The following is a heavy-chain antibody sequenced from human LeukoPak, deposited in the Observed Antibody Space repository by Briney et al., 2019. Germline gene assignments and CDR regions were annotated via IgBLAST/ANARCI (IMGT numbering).Heavy chain of an antibody. CDR1: GGSISSSLYY. J-gene: IGHJ4*02. Sequence: SETLSLTCTVSGGSISSSLYYWGWIRQPPGKGLEWIGTIYYRGSTYYKPSLKSRVTISVDTSKNQFSLKLRSVTATDTAVYYCAKSLYNYKSGTYFRPFDSWGQGTLVTVSS. D-gene: IGHD3-10*01. CDR2: IYYRGST. CDR3: AKSLYNYKSGTYFRPFDS. V-gene: IGHV4-39*01.